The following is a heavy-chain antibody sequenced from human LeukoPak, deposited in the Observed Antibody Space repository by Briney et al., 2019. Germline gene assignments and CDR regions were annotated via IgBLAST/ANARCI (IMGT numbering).Heavy chain of an antibody. V-gene: IGHV4-59*01. Sequence: TSETLSLTCTVSGGSISSYYWSWIRQPPGKGLEWIGYVYYSGSTNYNPSLKSRVTISVDTSKNQFSLKLSSVIAADTAVYYCARGNGPPYYWGQGTLVTVSS. J-gene: IGHJ4*02. CDR2: VYYSGST. CDR3: ARGNGPPYY. CDR1: GGSISSYY. D-gene: IGHD2-8*01.